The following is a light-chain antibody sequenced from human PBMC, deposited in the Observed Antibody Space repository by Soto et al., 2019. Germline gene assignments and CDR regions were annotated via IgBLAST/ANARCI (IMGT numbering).Light chain of an antibody. CDR1: QSFTRW. J-gene: IGKJ1*01. Sequence: EIHITQSPSTLSSTVGAIVIITCRASQSFTRWLAWYQQKPGKAPKLLIYDASNLEIGAPSRFSGSGSGTEFTLTISSLQPDDFATYHCQKYNSYLWTFGQGTKVDIK. CDR2: DAS. CDR3: QKYNSYLWT. V-gene: IGKV1-5*01.